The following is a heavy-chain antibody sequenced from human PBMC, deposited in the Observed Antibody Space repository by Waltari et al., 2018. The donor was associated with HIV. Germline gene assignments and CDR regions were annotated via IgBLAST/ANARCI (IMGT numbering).Heavy chain of an antibody. D-gene: IGHD2-2*02. CDR2: IYYSGST. CDR1: GGSISSSSYY. CDR3: ARDELPLVVPAAIKDYYYYGMDV. V-gene: IGHV4-39*07. Sequence: QLQLQESGPGLVKPSETLSLTCTVSGGSISSSSYYWGWIRQPPGKGLEWIGSIYYSGSTYYNPSLKSRVTISVDTSKNQFSLKLSSVTAADTAVYYCARDELPLVVPAAIKDYYYYGMDVWGQGTTVTVSS. J-gene: IGHJ6*02.